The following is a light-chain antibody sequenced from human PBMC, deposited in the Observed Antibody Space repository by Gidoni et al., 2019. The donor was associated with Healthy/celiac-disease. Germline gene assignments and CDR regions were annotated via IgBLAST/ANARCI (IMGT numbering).Light chain of an antibody. CDR2: GAS. CDR1: QSVSSSY. CDR3: QQYGISPWT. Sequence: EIVLTQSPGTLSLSPGERATLSCRASQSVSSSYFAWYQQKPGQAPRLLIYGASSRATGIPDRFSGSGSGTDFTLTISRLEPEDFAVYYCQQYGISPWTFGQXTKVEIK. J-gene: IGKJ1*01. V-gene: IGKV3-20*01.